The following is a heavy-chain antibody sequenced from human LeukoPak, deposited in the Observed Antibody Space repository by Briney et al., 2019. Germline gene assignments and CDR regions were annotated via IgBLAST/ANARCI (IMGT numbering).Heavy chain of an antibody. CDR1: GGSISSGSYY. V-gene: IGHV4-61*02. D-gene: IGHD3-22*01. Sequence: PSETLSLTCAVSGGSISSGSYYWGWVRQPAGKGMGWVGRIYTSATTNYNPSLNTRVTISVDTSKNQFSLKLSSVTAADTAVYHCARDLDGSGYYYVYWGQGTLVTVPS. J-gene: IGHJ4*02. CDR3: ARDLDGSGYYYVY. CDR2: IYTSATT.